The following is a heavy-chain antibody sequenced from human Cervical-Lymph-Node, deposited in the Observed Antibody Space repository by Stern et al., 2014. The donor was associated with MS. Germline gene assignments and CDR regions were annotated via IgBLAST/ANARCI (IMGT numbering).Heavy chain of an antibody. V-gene: IGHV3-30*03. CDR2: ISYDGNHK. CDR1: GFTFSSYC. J-gene: IGHJ4*02. D-gene: IGHD2-8*01. CDR3: ARDYEDTSMLFDH. Sequence: MQLVESGGAVVQPGRSLRLSCAASGFTFSSYCMHLVRQAPGKGLEWVSVISYDGNHKYYAASVKGRFTISRDNSKNTLHLQMNSVTPDDTAIYYCARDYEDTSMLFDHWGQGTLVTVSS.